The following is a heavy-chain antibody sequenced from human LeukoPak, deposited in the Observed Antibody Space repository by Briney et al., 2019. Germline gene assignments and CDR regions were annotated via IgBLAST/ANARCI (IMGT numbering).Heavy chain of an antibody. V-gene: IGHV3-23*01. J-gene: IGHJ4*02. CDR1: GFTFSGYT. CDR2: ISHSGGTT. Sequence: GGSLRLSCAASGFTFSGYTMSWVREAPGKGLEWVSGISHSGGTTDHADSVKGRFTISRDNSRNTLYVQMNSLRVEDTAIYYCATLGGGDGYWGQGTLVTVSS. CDR3: ATLGGGDGY. D-gene: IGHD3-16*01.